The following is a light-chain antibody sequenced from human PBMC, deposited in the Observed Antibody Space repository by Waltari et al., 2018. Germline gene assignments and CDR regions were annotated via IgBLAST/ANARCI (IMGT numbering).Light chain of an antibody. CDR3: QKYGSTPRP. CDR2: DAS. CDR1: QIISTSY. V-gene: IGKV3-20*01. J-gene: IGKJ4*01. Sequence: EIVLTQSPGTLSLSPGERASLPCRASQIISTSYLAWYQQKPGQAPRLLIYDASRRATGIPDRVSGSGSGTDFTLTISRLEPEDFTVYYCQKYGSTPRPFGGGTKVEIK.